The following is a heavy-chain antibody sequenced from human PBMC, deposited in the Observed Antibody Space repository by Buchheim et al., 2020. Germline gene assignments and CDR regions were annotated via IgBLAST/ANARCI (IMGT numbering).Heavy chain of an antibody. CDR1: GITLSDHL. Sequence: EVHLVESGGGLVQPGGSLRLSCVGSGITLSDHLMDWVRQAPGKGLEYIGRSRTKVDNYITAYAASVQGRFTISRDASKNSFYMQMNSLRVEDTAVYFCTRDCFDWGQGSL. V-gene: IGHV3-72*01. CDR2: SRTKVDNYIT. J-gene: IGHJ4*02. CDR3: TRDCFD. D-gene: IGHD1/OR15-1a*01.